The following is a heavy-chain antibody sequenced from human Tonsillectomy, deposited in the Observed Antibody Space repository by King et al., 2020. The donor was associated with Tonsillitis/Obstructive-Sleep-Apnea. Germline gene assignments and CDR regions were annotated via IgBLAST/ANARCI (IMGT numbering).Heavy chain of an antibody. CDR1: GFTFSSDV. D-gene: IGHD3-3*01. CDR2: ISGSGGST. V-gene: IGHV3-23*04. Sequence: DVQLVESGGGLVQPGGSLRLSCAASGFTFSSDVMSWVRQVPGKGLEVVAAISGSGGSTYYADAVKGGFTISRDNSKHTLYLQMNSLRAEDTAVYYCAKDYYDFWSGYPPNYYYYYYMDVWGKGTTVTVSS. J-gene: IGHJ6*03. CDR3: AKDYYDFWSGYPPNYYYYYYMDV.